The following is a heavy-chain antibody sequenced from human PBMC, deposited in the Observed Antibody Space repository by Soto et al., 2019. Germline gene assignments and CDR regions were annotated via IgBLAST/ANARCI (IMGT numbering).Heavy chain of an antibody. CDR1: GGTFSSYA. J-gene: IGHJ4*02. Sequence: SVKVSCKASGGTFSSYAISWVRQAPGQGLEWMGGIIPIFGTANYAQKFQGRVTITADESTSTAYMELSSLRSEDTAVYYCARTMITFGGVIDYFDYWGQGTPVTVSS. CDR2: IIPIFGTA. V-gene: IGHV1-69*13. D-gene: IGHD3-16*01. CDR3: ARTMITFGGVIDYFDY.